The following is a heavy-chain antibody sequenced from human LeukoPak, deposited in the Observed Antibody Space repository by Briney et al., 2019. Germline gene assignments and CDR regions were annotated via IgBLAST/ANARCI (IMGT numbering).Heavy chain of an antibody. D-gene: IGHD4-17*01. Sequence: PGGSLRLSCAASGFTFAAYAMSWVRQTPGKGLEWVSGISGSGDSTYYADSVKGRFTISRDNSKNTLYLQMNSLRAEDTAVYYRAKAMTTVTTGNYFDYWGQGSQVTVSS. CDR2: ISGSGDST. V-gene: IGHV3-23*01. J-gene: IGHJ4*02. CDR1: GFTFAAYA. CDR3: AKAMTTVTTGNYFDY.